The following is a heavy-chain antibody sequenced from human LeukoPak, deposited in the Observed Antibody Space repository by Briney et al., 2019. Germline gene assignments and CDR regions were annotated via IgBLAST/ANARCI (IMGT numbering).Heavy chain of an antibody. D-gene: IGHD3-22*01. CDR1: GYSISSGYY. CDR3: ARDWVTRNYYDNSGHSDAFDI. J-gene: IGHJ3*02. Sequence: PSATLSLTCTVSGYSISSGYYWGWIRQPPGKGLEWIGSIHHSGSTYYNPSLKSRVTISVDTSKNQFSLRLSSVTAADTAVYYCARDWVTRNYYDNSGHSDAFDIWGQGTMVTVSS. V-gene: IGHV4-38-2*02. CDR2: IHHSGST.